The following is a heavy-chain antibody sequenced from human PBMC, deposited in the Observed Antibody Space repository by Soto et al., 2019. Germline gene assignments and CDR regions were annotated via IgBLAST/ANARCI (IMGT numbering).Heavy chain of an antibody. CDR1: GFTFSSYN. Sequence: EVQLVESGGGLVKPGGSLRLSCAASGFTFSSYNMNWVRQAPGKGLDWVSSISSSSSYIYYADSVKGRFTISRDNAKNSLYLQMNSLRAEDTAVYYCARDRSTTTVTPYYFDYWGQGTLVTVSS. D-gene: IGHD4-17*01. CDR2: ISSSSSYI. CDR3: ARDRSTTTVTPYYFDY. V-gene: IGHV3-21*01. J-gene: IGHJ4*02.